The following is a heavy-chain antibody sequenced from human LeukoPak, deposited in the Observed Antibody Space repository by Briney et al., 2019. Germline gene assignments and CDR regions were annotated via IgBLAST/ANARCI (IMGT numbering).Heavy chain of an antibody. CDR1: GFTFSSYS. CDR2: ISSSRSTI. J-gene: IGHJ4*02. V-gene: IGHV3-48*01. D-gene: IGHD3-16*01. CDR3: ARDWASYDY. Sequence: GGSLRLSCAASGFTFSSYSMNWVRQAPGKGLEWVSYISSSRSTIYYADSVKGRFTISRDNAKNSLYLQMNSLRAEDTAVYYCARDWASYDYWGQGTLVTVSS.